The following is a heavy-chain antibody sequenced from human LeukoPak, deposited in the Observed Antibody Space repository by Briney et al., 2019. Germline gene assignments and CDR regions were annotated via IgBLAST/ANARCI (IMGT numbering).Heavy chain of an antibody. CDR2: IYHSGST. J-gene: IGHJ4*02. CDR3: AINFWSGYPDY. V-gene: IGHV4-38-2*02. D-gene: IGHD3-3*01. CDR1: GSSISSGNY. Sequence: PSESLSLTCTVSGSSISSGNYWGCIRQPRGKRLEWIGNIYHSGSTHYNPSLKSRVTISVDTSKNQFSLKLSSVTAADTAVYYCAINFWSGYPDYWGQGTLVTVSS.